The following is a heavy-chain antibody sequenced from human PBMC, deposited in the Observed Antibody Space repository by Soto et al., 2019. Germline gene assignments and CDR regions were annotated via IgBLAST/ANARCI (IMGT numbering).Heavy chain of an antibody. Sequence: EVQLLESGGGLVQPGGSLGLSCAASGFTFGNYAMSWVRQAPGKGLEWVSAINGGGGTTYYADSVKGRFTISRDNSRNTLSLQMDSLRAEDTAVYYCANYLVQLAARRGFENWGQGTLVTVSS. CDR2: INGGGGTT. CDR3: ANYLVQLAARRGFEN. V-gene: IGHV3-23*01. D-gene: IGHD6-6*01. CDR1: GFTFGNYA. J-gene: IGHJ4*02.